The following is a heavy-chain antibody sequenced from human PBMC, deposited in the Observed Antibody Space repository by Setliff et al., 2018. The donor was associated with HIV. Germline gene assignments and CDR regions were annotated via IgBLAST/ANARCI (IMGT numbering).Heavy chain of an antibody. J-gene: IGHJ3*02. V-gene: IGHV1-2*04. D-gene: IGHD3-22*01. CDR2: INPNSGGT. CDR3: ARDKALYYYDGSGSPLFDI. Sequence: ASVKVSCKASGYTFTGYYMHWVRQAPGQGLEWMGWINPNSGGTNYAQKFQGWVTMTRDTSISTAYMELSRLRSDDTAVYYCARDKALYYYDGSGSPLFDIWGQGTMVTVSS. CDR1: GYTFTGYY.